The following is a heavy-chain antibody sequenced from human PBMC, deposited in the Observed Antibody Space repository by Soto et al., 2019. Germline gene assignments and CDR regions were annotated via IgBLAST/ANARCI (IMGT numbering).Heavy chain of an antibody. D-gene: IGHD2-15*01. J-gene: IGHJ4*02. CDR1: GGSISSGGYS. V-gene: IGHV4-30-2*01. CDR2: IYHSGST. CDR3: ARGQVVAAQH. Sequence: QLQLQESGSGLVKPSQTLSLTCAVSGGSISSGGYSWSWIRQPPGKGLEWIGYIYHSGSTYYNPSLQGRGTISVDRSKKQFSLKLSSVTPADTAVYYCARGQVVAAQHWGQGTLVTVSS.